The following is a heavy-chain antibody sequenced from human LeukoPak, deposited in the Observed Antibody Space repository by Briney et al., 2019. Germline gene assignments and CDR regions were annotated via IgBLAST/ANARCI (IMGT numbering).Heavy chain of an antibody. J-gene: IGHJ4*02. Sequence: ASVKVSCKASGDTFSSYAISWVRQAPGQGLEWMGGIIPIFSTANYAQKFQGRVTITADESTSTAYMELSSLRSEDTAVYYCARGGITMVRGVITPYYFDSWGQGTLVTVSS. D-gene: IGHD3-10*01. V-gene: IGHV1-69*13. CDR3: ARGGITMVRGVITPYYFDS. CDR2: IIPIFSTA. CDR1: GDTFSSYA.